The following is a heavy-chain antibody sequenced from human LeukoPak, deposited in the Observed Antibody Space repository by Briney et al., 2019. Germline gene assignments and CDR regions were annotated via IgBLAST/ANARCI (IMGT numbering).Heavy chain of an antibody. CDR3: AKDMYSSSWYYFDY. CDR1: GFTFSSYG. Sequence: GRSLRLSCAASGFTFSSYGMHWVRQAPGKGLEWVAVISYDGSNKYYADSVKGRFTISRDNSKNTLYLQMNSLRAEDTTVYYCAKDMYSSSWYYFDYWGQGTLVTVSS. CDR2: ISYDGSNK. V-gene: IGHV3-30*18. J-gene: IGHJ4*02. D-gene: IGHD6-13*01.